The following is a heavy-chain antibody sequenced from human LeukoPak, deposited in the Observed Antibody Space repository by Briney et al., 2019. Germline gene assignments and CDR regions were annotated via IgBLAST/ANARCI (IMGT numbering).Heavy chain of an antibody. J-gene: IGHJ4*02. Sequence: SETLSLTCAVSGYSLTNHYWIWIRQPPGKGLEWIGEILHTGSTNYNPSFKSRVSISIDTSKNQFSLKLSSVTAADTAVYYCARPAGGNDYWGQGTLVTVSS. CDR3: ARPAGGNDY. CDR1: GYSLTNHY. D-gene: IGHD1-26*01. V-gene: IGHV4-34*12. CDR2: ILHTGST.